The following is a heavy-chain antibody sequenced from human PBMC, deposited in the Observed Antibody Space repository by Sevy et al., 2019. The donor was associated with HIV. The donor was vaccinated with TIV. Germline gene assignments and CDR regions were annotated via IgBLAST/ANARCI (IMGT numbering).Heavy chain of an antibody. CDR2: VSKEGTNK. CDR1: EFTFTRYA. J-gene: IGHJ4*02. CDR3: ARDPHSVPHWGSFDS. D-gene: IGHD3-16*01. Sequence: GGSLRLSCEASEFTFTRYAFHWVRQAPGKGLEWVAVVSKEGTNKYYADSVKGRFTISRDNSRNTLYLQMQSLRADDTAVYFCARDPHSVPHWGSFDSWGQGTLITVSS. V-gene: IGHV3-30-3*01.